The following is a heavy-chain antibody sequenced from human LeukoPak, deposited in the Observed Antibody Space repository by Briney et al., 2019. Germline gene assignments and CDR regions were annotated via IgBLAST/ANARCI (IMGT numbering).Heavy chain of an antibody. J-gene: IGHJ6*02. CDR3: ARGPERTGVGTRYYYDMDV. CDR2: ISSSSSSI. D-gene: IGHD2-8*01. Sequence: GSLRLSCTASGFTFSSYSMNWVRQAPGKGLEWVSYISSSSSSIYYADSVKGRFTISRDNAKNSLYLQMNSLRAEDTAVYYCARGPERTGVGTRYYYDMDVWGQGTTVTVSS. CDR1: GFTFSSYS. V-gene: IGHV3-48*01.